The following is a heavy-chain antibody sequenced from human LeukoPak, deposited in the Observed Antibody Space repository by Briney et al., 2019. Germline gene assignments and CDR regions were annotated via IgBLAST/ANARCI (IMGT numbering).Heavy chain of an antibody. CDR1: GGSFSGYY. Sequence: PSGTLSLTCAVYGGSFSGYYWSWIRQPPGKGLEWIGEINHSGSTNYNPSLKSRVTISVDTSNNQFSLKLSSVTAADTAVYYCARASTFKYYYYMDVWGKGTTVTVSS. D-gene: IGHD2/OR15-2a*01. CDR3: ARASTFKYYYYMDV. CDR2: INHSGST. J-gene: IGHJ6*03. V-gene: IGHV4-34*01.